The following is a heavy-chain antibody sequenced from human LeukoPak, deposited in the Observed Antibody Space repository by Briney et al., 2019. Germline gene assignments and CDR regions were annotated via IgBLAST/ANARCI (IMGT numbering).Heavy chain of an antibody. Sequence: GGSLRLSCAASGFTFSDYYMSWIRQAPGKGLEWVSYISSISSTIYYADSVKGRFIISRDNAKNSLYLQMNSLRAEDTAVYYCARDSSGYYSNEGTDFDYWGQGTLVTVSS. CDR1: GFTFSDYY. V-gene: IGHV3-11*01. D-gene: IGHD3-22*01. CDR2: ISSISSTI. CDR3: ARDSSGYYSNEGTDFDY. J-gene: IGHJ4*02.